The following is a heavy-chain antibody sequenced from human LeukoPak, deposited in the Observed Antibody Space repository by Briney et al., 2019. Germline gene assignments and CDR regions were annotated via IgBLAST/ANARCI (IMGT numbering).Heavy chain of an antibody. CDR2: ISSSSSYI. CDR3: ATTAMDTNDAFDI. V-gene: IGHV3-21*01. D-gene: IGHD5-18*01. Sequence: KTGGSLRLSCAASGFTFSSYSMNWVRQAPGKGLEWVSSISSSSSYIYYADSVKGRFTISRDNAKNSLYLQMNSLRAEDTAVYYCATTAMDTNDAFDIWGQGTMVTVSS. J-gene: IGHJ3*02. CDR1: GFTFSSYS.